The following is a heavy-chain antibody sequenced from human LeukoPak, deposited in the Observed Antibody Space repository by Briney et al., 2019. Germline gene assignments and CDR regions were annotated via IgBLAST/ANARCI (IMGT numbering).Heavy chain of an antibody. Sequence: ASVKVSCKASGYTFSDFYIHWVRQAPGQGLEYVGWITPKSGDTYSPQRSQGRVTMTRDASISTAYMELSSLRSDDTAVYFCARVRLADERAWAYWGQGTLVTVSS. CDR2: ITPKSGDT. CDR1: GYTFSDFY. CDR3: ARVRLADERAWAY. V-gene: IGHV1-2*02. D-gene: IGHD3-3*02. J-gene: IGHJ4*02.